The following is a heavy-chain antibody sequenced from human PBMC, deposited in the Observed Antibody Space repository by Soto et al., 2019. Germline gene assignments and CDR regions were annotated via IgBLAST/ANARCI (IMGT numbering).Heavy chain of an antibody. CDR3: VRDRDTYGSGFLDV. Sequence: EVQLVESGGGLVQPGGSLRLSCAVSGFTFSTYWMHWVRQAPGKGLVWVSRINSDGSTSTYADSVKGRFTISRDNAKNTLYLQMNSLRGEDTAVYYSVRDRDTYGSGFLDVWGQGTTVTVSS. D-gene: IGHD3-10*01. CDR2: INSDGSTS. CDR1: GFTFSTYW. V-gene: IGHV3-74*01. J-gene: IGHJ6*02.